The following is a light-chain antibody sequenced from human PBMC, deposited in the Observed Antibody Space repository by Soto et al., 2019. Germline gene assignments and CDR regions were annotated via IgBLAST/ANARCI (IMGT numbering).Light chain of an antibody. CDR3: QQXSNWPRFT. Sequence: EIVLTQSPGTLSLAPGGRATLSCRASQSISSSFLAWYQQKPGQAPRLLIYDASNRATGIPARFSGSGSGTYFTLTISSLEPEDFAVYYCQQXSNWPRFTXGPGTKVDI. J-gene: IGKJ3*01. CDR2: DAS. V-gene: IGKV3-11*01. CDR1: QSISSSF.